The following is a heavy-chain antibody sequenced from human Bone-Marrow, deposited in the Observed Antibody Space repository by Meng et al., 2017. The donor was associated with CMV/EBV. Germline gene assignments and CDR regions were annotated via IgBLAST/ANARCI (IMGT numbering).Heavy chain of an antibody. CDR2: IGTAGDT. CDR1: GFTFSSYD. CDR3: ARDRQLRRLRPSSADV. Sequence: GGSLRLSCAASGFTFSSYDMHWVRQATGKGLEWVSAIGTAGDTYYPGSVKGRFTISRENAKNSLYLQMNSLRAGDTAVYYCARDRQLRRLRPSSADVWGQGTTVTVSS. J-gene: IGHJ6*02. D-gene: IGHD3-3*01. V-gene: IGHV3-13*01.